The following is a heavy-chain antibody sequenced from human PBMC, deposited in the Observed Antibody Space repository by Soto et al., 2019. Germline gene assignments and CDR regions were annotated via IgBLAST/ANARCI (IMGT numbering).Heavy chain of an antibody. CDR2: IYLSGIT. J-gene: IGHJ6*02. CDR1: GGSISSYY. CDR3: ARSVHFRFYGLDV. Sequence: SETPSLTCTVSGGSISSYYWSWIRQSPGKGLECIGYIYLSGITNYNPSLKSRVTISVDTSKNQFSLKLTSVTAADTATYYCARSVHFRFYGLDVWGQGTTVTVSS. V-gene: IGHV4-59*01.